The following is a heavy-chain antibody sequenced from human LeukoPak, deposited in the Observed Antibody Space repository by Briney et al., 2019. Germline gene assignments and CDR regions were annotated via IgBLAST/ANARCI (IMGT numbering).Heavy chain of an antibody. Sequence: TGGSLRLSCIDYGFTFSRYSMSWVRQAPGKGLEGVANINQDGSEKYSVDSVKGRFTISRDNVKNTLYLQMNSLRPEDTAVYYCARYYYYYMDVWGKGTTVTVSS. V-gene: IGHV3-7*01. CDR2: INQDGSEK. J-gene: IGHJ6*03. CDR1: GFTFSRYS. CDR3: ARYYYYYMDV.